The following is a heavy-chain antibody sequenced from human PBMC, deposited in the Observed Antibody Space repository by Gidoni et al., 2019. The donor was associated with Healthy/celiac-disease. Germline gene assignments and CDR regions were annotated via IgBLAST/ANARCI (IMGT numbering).Heavy chain of an antibody. J-gene: IGHJ4*02. V-gene: IGHV4-34*01. Sequence: QVQLQQWGAGLLKPSETLSLTCAVYGGSFSGYYWSWIRQPPGKGLEWIGEINHSGSTNYNPSLKRRVTISVDTSKNQFSLKLSSVTAADTAVYYCARAGLGGGDYWGEGTLVTVSS. D-gene: IGHD3-16*01. CDR2: INHSGST. CDR1: GGSFSGYY. CDR3: ARAGLGGGDY.